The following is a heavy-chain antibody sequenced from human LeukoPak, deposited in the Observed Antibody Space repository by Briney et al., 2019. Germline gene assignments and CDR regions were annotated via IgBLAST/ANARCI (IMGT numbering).Heavy chain of an antibody. J-gene: IGHJ6*03. CDR1: GGSISSGSYY. Sequence: PSETLSLTCTVSGGSISSGSYYWGWIRQPPGKGLEWIGNIYYSGITYYNPSLKSRVTISVDTSKNQFSLRLSSVTAADTAVYYCARGPTVKYMDVWGKGTTVTISS. D-gene: IGHD3-22*01. CDR3: ARGPTVKYMDV. V-gene: IGHV4-39*07. CDR2: IYYSGIT.